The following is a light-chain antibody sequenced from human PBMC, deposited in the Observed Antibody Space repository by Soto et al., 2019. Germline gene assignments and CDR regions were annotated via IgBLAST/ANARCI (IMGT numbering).Light chain of an antibody. CDR3: QQYGSSSWT. CDR1: QSVSSSY. J-gene: IGKJ1*01. CDR2: GAS. Sequence: EIVLSQSPGTLSLSTGEGATVSCRASQSVSSSYIAWYQQKPGQAPRLLIYGASSRATGIPDRFSGSGSGTDFTLTISRLDPEDFAVYYCQQYGSSSWTFGQGTKVDI. V-gene: IGKV3-20*01.